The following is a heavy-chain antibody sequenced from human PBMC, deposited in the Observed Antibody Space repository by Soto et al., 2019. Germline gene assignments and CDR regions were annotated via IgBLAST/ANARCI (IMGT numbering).Heavy chain of an antibody. CDR1: GFTFSGST. CDR3: TSVYGRDYHYYGMDF. D-gene: IGHD4-17*01. CDR2: IRSKANSYAT. J-gene: IGHJ6*02. Sequence: GGSLRLSCAASGFTFSGSTMHWVRQASGKGLEWVGRIRSKANSYATVYAASVEGRFTISRDDSKNTAYLQMNRLTIEDTAVYYCTSVYGRDYHYYGMDFWCQGITVTVFS. V-gene: IGHV3-73*01.